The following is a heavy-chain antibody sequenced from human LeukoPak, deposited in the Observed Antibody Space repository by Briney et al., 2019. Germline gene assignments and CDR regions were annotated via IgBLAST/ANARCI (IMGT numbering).Heavy chain of an antibody. Sequence: SVKVSCKASGGTFSSYGISWVRQAPGQGPEWMGGIIPIFGTANNAQKFQGRVAITADESTSTAYMELSSLRSEDTAVYYCARVWDIGYSSSSGPYYYGMDVWGQGTTVTVSS. D-gene: IGHD6-6*01. V-gene: IGHV1-69*13. CDR2: IIPIFGTA. J-gene: IGHJ6*02. CDR3: ARVWDIGYSSSSGPYYYGMDV. CDR1: GGTFSSYG.